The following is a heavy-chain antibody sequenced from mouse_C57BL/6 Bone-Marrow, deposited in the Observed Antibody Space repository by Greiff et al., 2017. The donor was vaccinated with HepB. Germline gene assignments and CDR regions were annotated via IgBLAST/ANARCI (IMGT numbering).Heavy chain of an antibody. D-gene: IGHD1-1*01. CDR1: GYAFSSSW. V-gene: IGHV1-82*01. Sequence: VQLQQSGPELVKPGASVKISCKASGYAFSSSWMNWVKQRPGKGLEWIGRIYPGDGDTYYNEKFKGKATLTADKSSSTAYMELRSLTSEDSAVYFCARGLRDYYWGQGTTLTVSS. CDR2: IYPGDGDT. J-gene: IGHJ2*01. CDR3: ARGLRDYY.